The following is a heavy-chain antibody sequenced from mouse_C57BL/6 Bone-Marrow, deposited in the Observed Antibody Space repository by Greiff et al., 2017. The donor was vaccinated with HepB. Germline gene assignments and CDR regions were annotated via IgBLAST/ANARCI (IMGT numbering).Heavy chain of an antibody. D-gene: IGHD2-2*01. CDR3: ARYGYDWYFDV. CDR2: IYPGGGYT. Sequence: QVQLQQSGAELVRPGPSVKMSCKASGYTFTNYWIGWAKQRPGHGLEWIGDIYPGGGYTNYNEKFKGKATLTADKSSSTAYMQFSSLTSEDSAIYYCARYGYDWYFDVWGTGTTVTVSS. CDR1: GYTFTNYW. J-gene: IGHJ1*03. V-gene: IGHV1-63*01.